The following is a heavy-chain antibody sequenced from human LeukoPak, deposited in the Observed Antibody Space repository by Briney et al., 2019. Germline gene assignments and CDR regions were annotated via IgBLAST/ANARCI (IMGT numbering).Heavy chain of an antibody. V-gene: IGHV4-38-2*01. CDR1: GYSISSDYY. Sequence: TSDTLSLTCAVSGYSISSDYYWGWIRQPPGKGLDRIGSIYHSGNTYYNPSLKSRVTISADTSKNPFSLRLSSLTAADTAVYYCARHAPDCNNTNCYYYYYYMDVWGKGTTVTVSS. D-gene: IGHD2-2*01. CDR2: IYHSGNT. J-gene: IGHJ6*03. CDR3: ARHAPDCNNTNCYYYYYYMDV.